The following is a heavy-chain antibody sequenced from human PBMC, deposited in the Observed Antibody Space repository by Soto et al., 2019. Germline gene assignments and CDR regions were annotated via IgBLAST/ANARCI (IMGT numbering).Heavy chain of an antibody. J-gene: IGHJ3*02. CDR2: IYYSGST. Sequence: QVQLQESGPGLVKPSDTLPLTCAVSGFSISRRNWWAWIRQPPGKGLEWIGYIYYSGSTYYNPSLKSRITMSVDTSKNQFFLKLSSVTAVDTAVYYCVRNPPDTSGKAFDIWGQGTMVTVSS. CDR1: GFSISRRNW. CDR3: VRNPPDTSGKAFDI. V-gene: IGHV4-28*01. D-gene: IGHD3-22*01.